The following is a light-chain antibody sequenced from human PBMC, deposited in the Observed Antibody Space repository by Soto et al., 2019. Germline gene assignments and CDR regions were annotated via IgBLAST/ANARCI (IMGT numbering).Light chain of an antibody. CDR3: QHYDGSPRT. Sequence: ETVLTQSPGTVSLSPGERATLSCTTSQAVNNDYLAWYQQKPGQAPRLLIYGVFNRATGIPDRFSGSGSGTYVTLTISGLEPEDSAIYYCQHYDGSPRTFGQGTNVEI. CDR1: QAVNNDY. J-gene: IGKJ2*01. V-gene: IGKV3-20*01. CDR2: GVF.